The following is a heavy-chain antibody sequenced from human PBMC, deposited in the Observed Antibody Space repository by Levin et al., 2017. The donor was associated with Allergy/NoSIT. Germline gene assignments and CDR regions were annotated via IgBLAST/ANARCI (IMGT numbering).Heavy chain of an antibody. Sequence: GGSLRLSCGTSGFTFSQYTMGWIRQAPGKGPEWVSDINNSGRTTHSSSSFPFRFTISRDNSRDTLYLQMNSLRADDTAVYYCAKAGDASWYHYWGQGTLVTVSS. CDR1: GFTFSQYT. J-gene: IGHJ4*02. V-gene: IGHV3-23*01. CDR3: AKAGDASWYHY. D-gene: IGHD6-13*01. CDR2: INNSGRTT.